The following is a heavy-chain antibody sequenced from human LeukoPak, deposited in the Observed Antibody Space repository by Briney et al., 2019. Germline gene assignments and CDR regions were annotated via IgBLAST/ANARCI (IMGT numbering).Heavy chain of an antibody. CDR1: GCSFSRYA. CDR3: ARMEKPGDIDY. J-gene: IGHJ4*02. V-gene: IGHV1-69*13. Sequence: SVKVSWKASGCSFSRYAIRWVRQAPGQGLEWMERIIPIFGTANYAQKFQGRVTITVDESKSTAYMELSSLRSEDTAVYYCARMEKPGDIDYWGQGTLVTASS. CDR2: IIPIFGTA. D-gene: IGHD3-16*01.